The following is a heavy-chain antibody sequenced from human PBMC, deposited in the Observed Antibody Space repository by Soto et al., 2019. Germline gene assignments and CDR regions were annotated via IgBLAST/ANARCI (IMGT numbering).Heavy chain of an antibody. CDR1: GGSISFDHYH. CDR3: AREDDGGDSYYYGLDV. Sequence: QVQLQQSGPGLVKPSQTLSLTCTVSGGSISFDHYHWTWIRQPPGKGLEWIGYVHYSGSVLYNPSLQRRFPSSVDTSQNQFSLKLSSVTAADTAVYFCAREDDGGDSYYYGLDVWGQGTTVTVSS. CDR2: VHYSGSV. D-gene: IGHD2-21*02. J-gene: IGHJ6*02. V-gene: IGHV4-30-4*01.